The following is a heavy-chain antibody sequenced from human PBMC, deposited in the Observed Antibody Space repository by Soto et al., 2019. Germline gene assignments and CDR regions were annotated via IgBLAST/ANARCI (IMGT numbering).Heavy chain of an antibody. J-gene: IGHJ4*02. CDR1: GGTFSPYT. CDR2: IIPFHGVT. D-gene: IGHD3-10*01. CDR3: TRDWEITVSTWSFGGF. V-gene: IGHV1-69*08. Sequence: QVQLVQSGAEVKKPGSSVKVSCKASGGTFSPYTINWVRQAPGQGLEWMGRIIPFHGVTNYAQKFQARVTIPEDKPTGTAYMELSGLRFEDTAMYYCTRDWEITVSTWSFGGFWGRGTLVTVSS.